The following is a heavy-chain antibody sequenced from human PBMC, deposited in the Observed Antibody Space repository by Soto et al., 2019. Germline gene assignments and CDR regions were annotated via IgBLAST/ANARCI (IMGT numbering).Heavy chain of an antibody. V-gene: IGHV4-31*03. CDR2: IYYSGST. CDR1: GGSISSGGYY. D-gene: IGHD2-15*01. J-gene: IGHJ5*02. Sequence: QVQLQESGPGLVKPSQTLSLTCTVSGGSISSGGYYWSWIRQHPGKGLEWIGYIYYSGSTYYNPSLKSRATISVDTSKNQFSLKLSSVTAADTAVYYCARDSAIYCSGGSCYGWFDPWGQGTQVTVSP. CDR3: ARDSAIYCSGGSCYGWFDP.